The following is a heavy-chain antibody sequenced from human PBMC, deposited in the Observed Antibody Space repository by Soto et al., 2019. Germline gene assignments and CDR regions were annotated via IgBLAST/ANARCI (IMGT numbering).Heavy chain of an antibody. CDR2: IYYSGST. D-gene: IGHD6-13*01. J-gene: IGHJ6*02. Sequence: SETLSLTCTVSGGSISSGGYYWSWIRQHPGKGLEWIGYIYYSGSTYYNPSLKSRVTISVDTSKNQFSLKLSSVTAADTAVYYCARATSRSAAGNYYYYGMDVWGQGTTVTVS. V-gene: IGHV4-31*03. CDR1: GGSISSGGYY. CDR3: ARATSRSAAGNYYYYGMDV.